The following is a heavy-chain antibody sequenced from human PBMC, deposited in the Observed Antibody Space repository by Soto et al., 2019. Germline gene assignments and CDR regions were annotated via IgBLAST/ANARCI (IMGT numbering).Heavy chain of an antibody. D-gene: IGHD3-10*01. Sequence: LYPTWTVSGVSVSSGSYYWSWIRQPPGKGLEWIGYIYYSGSTNYNPSLKSRVTISVDTSKNQFSLKLSSVTAADTAVYYCARELLYTPGKSRGLLEYWGQGTLVT. CDR3: ARELLYTPGKSRGLLEY. V-gene: IGHV4-61*01. J-gene: IGHJ4*02. CDR1: GVSVSSGSYY. CDR2: IYYSGST.